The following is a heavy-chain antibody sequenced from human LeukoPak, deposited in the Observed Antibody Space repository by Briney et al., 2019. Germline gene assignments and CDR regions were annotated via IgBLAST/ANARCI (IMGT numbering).Heavy chain of an antibody. J-gene: IGHJ6*02. CDR3: ARGYSYYYNGMDV. V-gene: IGHV3-30*03. Sequence: GRSLRLSCAASGFTFSSYVMHWVRQAPGKGLEWVAVISYDGSNTYYADSVKGRFTISRDNSKNTLYLQMNSLRAEDTGVYYCARGYSYYYNGMDVWGQGTTVTVS. CDR2: ISYDGSNT. CDR1: GFTFSSYV. D-gene: IGHD2-15*01.